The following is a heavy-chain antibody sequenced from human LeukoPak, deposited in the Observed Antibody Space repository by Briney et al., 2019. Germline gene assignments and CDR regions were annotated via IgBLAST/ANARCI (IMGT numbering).Heavy chain of an antibody. V-gene: IGHV3-9*01. CDR2: INWNSGSI. J-gene: IGHJ6*03. Sequence: PGGSLRLSCAASGFTFDDYTMHWVRQAPGKGLEWVSSINWNSGSIGYADSVKGRFTISRDNSKNTLYLQMNNLRAEDTAVYYCAKGGYSSGRYFYYYMDVWGEGTTVTVSS. D-gene: IGHD5-18*01. CDR1: GFTFDDYT. CDR3: AKGGYSSGRYFYYYMDV.